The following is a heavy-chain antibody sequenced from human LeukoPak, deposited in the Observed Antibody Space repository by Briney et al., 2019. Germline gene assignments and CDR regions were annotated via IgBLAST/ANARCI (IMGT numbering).Heavy chain of an antibody. CDR1: GFTFTSYA. V-gene: IGHV3-23*01. D-gene: IGHD4-17*01. CDR3: AKERLGGNYGDYAVDY. Sequence: GGSLRLSCAASGFTFTSYAMSWVRQAPGKGLEWVSSVSGSGDGTYYADSAKGRFTISRDNSKKTLDLHMDSLRAEDTAVYYCAKERLGGNYGDYAVDYWGQGTMVTVSS. CDR2: VSGSGDGT. J-gene: IGHJ4*02.